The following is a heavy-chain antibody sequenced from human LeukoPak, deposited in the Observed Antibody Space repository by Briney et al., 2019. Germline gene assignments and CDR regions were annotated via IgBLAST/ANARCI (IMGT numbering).Heavy chain of an antibody. CDR3: ARDRRFNGMDV. V-gene: IGHV4-59*01. Sequence: SETLSLTCTVSGGSISSYYWSWIRQPPGKGLEWIGDIYYIGSTNYNPSLKSRVTISVDTSKNQFSLNLSSVTAADTAVYYCARDRRFNGMDVWGQGTTVTVSS. D-gene: IGHD3-3*01. J-gene: IGHJ6*02. CDR2: IYYIGST. CDR1: GGSISSYY.